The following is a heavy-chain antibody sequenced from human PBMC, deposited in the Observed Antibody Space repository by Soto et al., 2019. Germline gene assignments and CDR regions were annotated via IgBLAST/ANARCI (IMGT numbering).Heavy chain of an antibody. CDR1: GGSISSYY. D-gene: IGHD3-16*01. CDR2: IYYSGST. V-gene: IGHV4-59*01. Sequence: QVQLQESGPGLVKPSETLSLTCTVSGGSISSYYWSWIRQPPGKGLEWIGYIYYSGSTNYNPSLKSRVTISVDTSKNQFSLKLSSVTAADTAVYYCARVRGGGDWYFDLWGLGTLVTVSS. CDR3: ARVRGGGDWYFDL. J-gene: IGHJ2*01.